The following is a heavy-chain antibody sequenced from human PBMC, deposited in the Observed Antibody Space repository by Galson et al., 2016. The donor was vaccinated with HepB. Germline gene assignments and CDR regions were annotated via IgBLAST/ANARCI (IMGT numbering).Heavy chain of an antibody. CDR2: ISRSGDST. Sequence: SLRLSCAASGFTFSNYGMTWVRQAPGKGLEVVSSISRSGDSTDYADSVKGRFTISRDNSKNTLSLQMNSLTADDTALYYCVQGSTAPAVWGKGTTVTVSS. J-gene: IGHJ6*04. D-gene: IGHD1-26*01. CDR1: GFTFSNYG. V-gene: IGHV3-23*01. CDR3: VQGSTAPAV.